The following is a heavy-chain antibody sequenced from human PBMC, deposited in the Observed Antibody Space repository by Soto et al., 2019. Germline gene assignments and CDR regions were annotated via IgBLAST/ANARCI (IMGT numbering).Heavy chain of an antibody. CDR2: IYPGDSDT. Sequence: GGSLKISRKGSGYSFTSYWIGWVGQMPGKGLEWMGIIYPGDSDTRYSPSFQGQVTISADKSISTAYLQWSSLKASDTAMYYCARQPGQRRPILNDYWGQGTLVTVSS. V-gene: IGHV5-51*01. CDR3: ARQPGQRRPILNDY. D-gene: IGHD6-25*01. J-gene: IGHJ4*02. CDR1: GYSFTSYW.